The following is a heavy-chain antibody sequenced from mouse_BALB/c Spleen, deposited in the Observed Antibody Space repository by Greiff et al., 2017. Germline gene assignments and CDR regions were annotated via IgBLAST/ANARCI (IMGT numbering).Heavy chain of an antibody. D-gene: IGHD1-1*01. CDR3: ANHYYGSSPYAMDY. CDR2: INSNGGST. J-gene: IGHJ4*01. V-gene: IGHV5-6-2*01. CDR1: GFTFSSYY. Sequence: EVMLVESGGGLVKLGGSLKLSCAASGFTFSSYYMSWVRQTPEKRLELVAAINSNGGSTYYPDTVKGRFTISRDNAKNTLYLQMSSLKSEDTALYYCANHYYGSSPYAMDYWGQGTSVTVSS.